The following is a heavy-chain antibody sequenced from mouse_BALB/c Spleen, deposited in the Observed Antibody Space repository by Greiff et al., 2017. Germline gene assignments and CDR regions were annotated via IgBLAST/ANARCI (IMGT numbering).Heavy chain of an antibody. J-gene: IGHJ4*01. V-gene: IGHV5-12-1*01. CDR3: ARHQLVPYYYAMDY. D-gene: IGHD3-1*01. CDR1: GFAFSSYD. Sequence: EVKLVESGGGLVKPGGSLKLSCAASGFAFSSYDMSWVRQTPETRLEWVAYISSGGGSTYYPDTVKGRFTISRDNAKNTLYLQMSSLKSEDTAMYYCARHQLVPYYYAMDYWGQGTSVTVSS. CDR2: ISSGGGST.